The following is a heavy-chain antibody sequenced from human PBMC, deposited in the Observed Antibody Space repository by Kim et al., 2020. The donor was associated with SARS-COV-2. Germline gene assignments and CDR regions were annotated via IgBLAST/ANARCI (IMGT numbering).Heavy chain of an antibody. CDR3: ARCIAARCAFDI. D-gene: IGHD6-6*01. V-gene: IGHV1-69*02. J-gene: IGHJ3*02. Sequence: NYAQKFQGRVTITADKSTSTAYMELSSLRSEDTAVYYCARCIAARCAFDIWGQGTMVTVSS.